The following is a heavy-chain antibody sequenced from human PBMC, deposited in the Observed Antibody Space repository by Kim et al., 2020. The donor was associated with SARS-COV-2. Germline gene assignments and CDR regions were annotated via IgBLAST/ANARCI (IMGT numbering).Heavy chain of an antibody. V-gene: IGHV4-34*01. D-gene: IGHD2-21*01. CDR3: AGDSGRRRTFDY. J-gene: IGHJ4*02. Sequence: HAPALRGRVTISVHTSKHQFSLELSSVTAADTAVYYCAGDSGRRRTFDYWGQGTLVTVSS.